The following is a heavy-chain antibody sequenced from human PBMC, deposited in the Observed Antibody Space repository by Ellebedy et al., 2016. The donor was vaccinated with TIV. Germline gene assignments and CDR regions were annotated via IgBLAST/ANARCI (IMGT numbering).Heavy chain of an antibody. Sequence: PGGSLRLSCAASGFTFSSYWMHWVRQAPGKGLVWVSHINSDGSSTSYADSVKGRFTISKDNAKNTLYLQMNSLRAEDTAVYYCARGWSSGSMDYWGQGTLVTVSS. CDR3: ARGWSSGSMDY. CDR1: GFTFSSYW. D-gene: IGHD6-19*01. CDR2: INSDGSST. V-gene: IGHV3-74*01. J-gene: IGHJ4*02.